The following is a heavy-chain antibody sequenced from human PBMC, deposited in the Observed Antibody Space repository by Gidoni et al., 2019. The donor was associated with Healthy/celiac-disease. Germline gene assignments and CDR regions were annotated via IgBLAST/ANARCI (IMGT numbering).Heavy chain of an antibody. D-gene: IGHD2-2*01. V-gene: IGHV3-23*01. J-gene: IGHJ6*02. Sequence: EVQLLESGGGLVQPGGSLRLSCAASGFTFSSYAMSWVRQAPGKGLEWVSSISGSGGSTYYAASVKGRFTISRDNSKNTLYLQMNSLRAEDTAVYYCAKSVPAADYYYGMDVWGQGTTVTVSS. CDR3: AKSVPAADYYYGMDV. CDR2: ISGSGGST. CDR1: GFTFSSYA.